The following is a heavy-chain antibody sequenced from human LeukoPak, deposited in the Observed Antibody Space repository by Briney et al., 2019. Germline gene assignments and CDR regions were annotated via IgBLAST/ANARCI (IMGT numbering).Heavy chain of an antibody. CDR2: IKRKSDGGTT. CDR1: GFTFSSYW. D-gene: IGHD3-22*01. Sequence: GGSLRLSCVASGFTFSSYWMSWVRQAPGKGLEWVGRIKRKSDGGTTDYAAPVKGRFTISRDDSKNTLYLQMNSLKSEDTAVYYCTTELDIRPNHYWGQGTLVTVSS. J-gene: IGHJ4*02. CDR3: TTELDIRPNHY. V-gene: IGHV3-15*01.